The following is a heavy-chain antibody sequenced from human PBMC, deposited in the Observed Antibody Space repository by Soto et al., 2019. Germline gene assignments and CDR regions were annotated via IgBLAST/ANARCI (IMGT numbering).Heavy chain of an antibody. CDR3: AKGLLRYYGMDV. CDR1: GFAFSSYA. CDR2: ISGSGGST. D-gene: IGHD4-17*01. J-gene: IGHJ6*02. V-gene: IGHV3-23*01. Sequence: GGSLRLSCAASGFAFSSYAMSWVRQAPGKGLEWVSAISGSGGSTYYADSVKGRFTISRDNSKNTLYLQMNSLRAEDTAVYYCAKGLLRYYGMDVWGQGTTVTVSS.